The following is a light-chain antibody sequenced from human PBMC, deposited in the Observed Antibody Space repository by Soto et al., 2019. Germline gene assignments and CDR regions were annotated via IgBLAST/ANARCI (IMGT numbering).Light chain of an antibody. Sequence: EIVLTQSPGTLSLSPGERAILSCRASQSVSSSYLAWYQQKPGQAPRLLIYGASSRATGIPDRFSGSGSGTDFNLTISRLEPEDFAVYYCQQYGSSPRTFGQGAQVEIK. CDR2: GAS. CDR1: QSVSSSY. J-gene: IGKJ1*01. V-gene: IGKV3-20*01. CDR3: QQYGSSPRT.